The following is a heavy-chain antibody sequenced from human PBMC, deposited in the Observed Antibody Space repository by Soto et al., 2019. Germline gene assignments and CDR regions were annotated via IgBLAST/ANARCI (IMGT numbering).Heavy chain of an antibody. D-gene: IGHD6-13*01. V-gene: IGHV4-39*01. J-gene: IGHJ4*02. Sequence: QLQLQESGPGLVKPSETLSLTCSVSGGSISSSSYFWGWVRQPPGQGLEWLATIFYSGTSYYNPTRNSRLTISADTSKNQFSLKRISVTAADTAVYYCVRRGNSGGGGDYFDYWGQGSLVTVSS. CDR2: IFYSGTS. CDR3: VRRGNSGGGGDYFDY. CDR1: GGSISSSSYF.